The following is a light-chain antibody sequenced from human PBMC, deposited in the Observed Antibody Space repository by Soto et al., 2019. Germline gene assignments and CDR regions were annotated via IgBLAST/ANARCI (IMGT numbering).Light chain of an antibody. J-gene: IGKJ2*01. CDR3: QQYNNWPYT. CDR1: QSVSDN. Sequence: EIVMTQSPATLSVSPGERATLSCRASQSVSDNLAWYQQKPGQAPRLLIYGASTRATGIPARFSGSGSGTEFTLTISSLQSEDFAVYYCQQYNNWPYTFGQGIKLDI. V-gene: IGKV3-15*01. CDR2: GAS.